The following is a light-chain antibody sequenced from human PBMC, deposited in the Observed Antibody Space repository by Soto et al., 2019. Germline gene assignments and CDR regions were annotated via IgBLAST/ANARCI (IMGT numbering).Light chain of an antibody. CDR2: DAS. V-gene: IGKV3-11*01. CDR3: QQRNNWPPST. Sequence: EVVLTQSPATLSLSPGERATLSCRASQSVNSYLAWYQQKPGQAPRLLIYDASIRATGIPARFSGSGSGTDFTLTISSLEPGDFAVYYCQQRNNWPPSTFGQGTKLEIK. CDR1: QSVNSY. J-gene: IGKJ2*01.